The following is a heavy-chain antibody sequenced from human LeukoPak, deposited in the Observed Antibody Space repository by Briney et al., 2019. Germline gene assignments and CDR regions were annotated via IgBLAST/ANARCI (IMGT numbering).Heavy chain of an antibody. V-gene: IGHV3-23*01. CDR1: GFTFSDYA. D-gene: IGHD6-19*01. CDR3: AKAQAGTYDY. J-gene: IGHJ4*02. CDR2: ISGSGDKT. Sequence: PGGSLRLSCAASGFTFSDYAMTWVRQAPGKGLEWVSSISGSGDKTYYGDSMKGRLTISRDNVKNTVLLQMNSLRADDTALYYCAKAQAGTYDYWGQGTLVTVSS.